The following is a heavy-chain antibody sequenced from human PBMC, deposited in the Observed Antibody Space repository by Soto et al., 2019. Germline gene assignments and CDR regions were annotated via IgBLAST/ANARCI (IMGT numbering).Heavy chain of an antibody. J-gene: IGHJ5*02. V-gene: IGHV4-34*01. CDR3: ANLRGYSYGRINWFVL. CDR2: INHSGST. D-gene: IGHD5-18*01. Sequence: PSETLSLTCAVYGGSFSGYYWSWIRQPPGKGLEWIGEINHSGSTNYNPSLKSRVTISVDTSKNQFSLKLSSVTAADTAVYYCANLRGYSYGRINWFVLRGPGILVTLFS. CDR1: GGSFSGYY.